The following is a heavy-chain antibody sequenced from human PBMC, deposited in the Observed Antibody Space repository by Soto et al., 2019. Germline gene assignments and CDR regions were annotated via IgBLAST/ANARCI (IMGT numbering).Heavy chain of an antibody. D-gene: IGHD6-6*01. V-gene: IGHV3-30*18. CDR3: AKDRAARREPDYYYYYGMDV. CDR2: ISYDGSHN. Sequence: PGGSLRLSCAASGFTFSSYGMHWVRQAPGKGLEWVAVISYDGSHNYYADSVKGRFTISRDNSKNTLYLQMNSLRAEDTAVYYCAKDRAARREPDYYYYYGMDVWGQGTTVTVSS. CDR1: GFTFSSYG. J-gene: IGHJ6*02.